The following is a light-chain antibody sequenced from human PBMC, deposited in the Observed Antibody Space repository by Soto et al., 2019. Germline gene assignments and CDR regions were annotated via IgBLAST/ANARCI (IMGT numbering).Light chain of an antibody. Sequence: DIQMTQCPSPLSASVGDRVTITFLSSQSISSYVNWYQQKPGIAPRLLIFAASNLQTGVPSRFSGSGSGTDFTLTISSLQPEDFGTYFCQHTYSTPFTFGPGTKVDIK. CDR2: AAS. J-gene: IGKJ3*01. CDR1: QSISSY. CDR3: QHTYSTPFT. V-gene: IGKV1-39*01.